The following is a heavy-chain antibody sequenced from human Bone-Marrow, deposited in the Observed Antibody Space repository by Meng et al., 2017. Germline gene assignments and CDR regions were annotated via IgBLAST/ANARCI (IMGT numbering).Heavy chain of an antibody. J-gene: IGHJ4*02. D-gene: IGHD3-3*01. CDR1: GFTFKRYW. CDR3: AALGDFWS. Sequence: EVQRVESWGGLVQLGGCLRLSGAASGFTFKRYWLQWVRQAPGKGLVWVSRINGAGSSTDYADSVKRRFNISRDNAKNTLYLKMHSLRAEDTAVYYCAALGDFWSWGQGTLVTVSS. CDR2: INGAGSST. V-gene: IGHV3-74*01.